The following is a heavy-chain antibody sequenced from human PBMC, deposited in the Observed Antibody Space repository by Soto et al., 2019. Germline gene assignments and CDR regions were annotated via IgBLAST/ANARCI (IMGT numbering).Heavy chain of an antibody. CDR1: GYTFTSYG. J-gene: IGHJ5*02. D-gene: IGHD2-15*01. V-gene: IGHV1-18*01. CDR3: ARDIVVVAAGTESNWFDP. Sequence: ASVKVSCKASGYTFTSYGISWVRQAPGQGLEWMGWISAYNGNTNYAQKLQGRVTMTTDTSTSTAYMELRSLRSDDTAVYYCARDIVVVAAGTESNWFDPWGQGTLVTVSS. CDR2: ISAYNGNT.